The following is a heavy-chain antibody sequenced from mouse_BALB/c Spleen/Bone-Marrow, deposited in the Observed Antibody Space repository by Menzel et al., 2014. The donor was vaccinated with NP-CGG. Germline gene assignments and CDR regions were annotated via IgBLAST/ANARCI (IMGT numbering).Heavy chain of an antibody. CDR3: VRPYDYGTWFAY. CDR2: ISNGGIYT. D-gene: IGHD2-4*01. V-gene: IGHV5-6*01. CDR1: GFTFSTYG. J-gene: IGHJ3*01. Sequence: EVQGVESGGDLVKPGGSLKLSCAASGFTFSTYGMSWVRQTPDKRLEWVAAISNGGIYTYYPDTVKGRCTISRDNAKNTLYLQMSSLKSEDTAMYYCVRPYDYGTWFAYWGQGTLVTVSA.